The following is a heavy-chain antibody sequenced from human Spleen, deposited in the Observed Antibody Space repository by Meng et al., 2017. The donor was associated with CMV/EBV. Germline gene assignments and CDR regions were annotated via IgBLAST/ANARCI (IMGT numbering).Heavy chain of an antibody. D-gene: IGHD5-24*01. CDR3: ARHGGGMALFDY. V-gene: IGHV4-39*01. J-gene: IGHJ4*02. CDR2: VYYNGRN. Sequence: LETLSLTCSVSGGSISSSSHYWGWIRQPPGKGLEWVGSVYYNGRNYSTPSLKSRVSISIDTSKKQFALNLRSVTAADTAVYYCARHGGGMALFDYWGQGTLVTVSS. CDR1: GGSISSSSHY.